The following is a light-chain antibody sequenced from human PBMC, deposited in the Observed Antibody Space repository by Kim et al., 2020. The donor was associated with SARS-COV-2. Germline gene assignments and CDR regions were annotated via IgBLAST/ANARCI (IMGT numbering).Light chain of an antibody. CDR2: ELI. CDR1: SSDVGTYNL. V-gene: IGLV2-23*02. J-gene: IGLJ3*02. Sequence: QSALTQPASVSGSPGQSITISCTGTSSDVGTYNLISWYQQYPGKVPTLMIYELIKRPSGVSDRFSGSKSGNTASLTISGLQAEDEADYYCCSYTPTGTWVFGGGTKVTVL. CDR3: CSYTPTGTWV.